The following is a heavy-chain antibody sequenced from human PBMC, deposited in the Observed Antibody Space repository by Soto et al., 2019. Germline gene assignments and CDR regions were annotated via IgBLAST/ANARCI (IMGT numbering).Heavy chain of an antibody. J-gene: IGHJ4*02. D-gene: IGHD6-19*01. Sequence: VGSLRLSCAASGFTFSTYAMSWVRQAPGKGLEWVSAISDSGGRTYYVDSVKGRSTISRDNSKNTLYLQMNSLRAEDTAVYFCVKELVNSGWTYFDYWGQGTLVTVSS. V-gene: IGHV3-23*01. CDR3: VKELVNSGWTYFDY. CDR2: ISDSGGRT. CDR1: GFTFSTYA.